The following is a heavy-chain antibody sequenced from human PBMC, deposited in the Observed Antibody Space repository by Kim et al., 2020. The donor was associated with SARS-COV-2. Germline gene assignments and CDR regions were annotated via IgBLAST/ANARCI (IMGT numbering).Heavy chain of an antibody. J-gene: IGHJ6*02. D-gene: IGHD6-13*01. V-gene: IGHV4-31*03. CDR1: GGSISSGGYY. Sequence: SETLSLTCTVSGGSISSGGYYWSWIRQHPGKGLEWIGYIYYSGSTYYNPSLKSRVTISVDTSKNQFSLKLSSVTAADTAVYYCARDHSSSGPEYYYGMDVWGQGTTVTVSS. CDR3: ARDHSSSGPEYYYGMDV. CDR2: IYYSGST.